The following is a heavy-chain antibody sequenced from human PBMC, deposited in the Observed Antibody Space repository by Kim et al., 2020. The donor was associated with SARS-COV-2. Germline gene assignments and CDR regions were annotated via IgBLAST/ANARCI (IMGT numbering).Heavy chain of an antibody. CDR1: GFTFGDYA. V-gene: IGHV3-49*03. CDR2: IRSKAYGGTT. J-gene: IGHJ3*02. Sequence: GGSLRLSCTASGFTFGDYAMSWFRQAPGKGLEWVGFIRSKAYGGTTEYAASVKGRFTISRDDSKSIAYLQMNSLKTEDTAVYYCTSPHIAAAHGDAFDIWGQGTMVTVSS. D-gene: IGHD6-13*01. CDR3: TSPHIAAAHGDAFDI.